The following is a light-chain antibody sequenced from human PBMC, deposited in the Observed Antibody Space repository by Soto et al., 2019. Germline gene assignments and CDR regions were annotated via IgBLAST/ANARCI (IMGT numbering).Light chain of an antibody. Sequence: SALTQTASVSWSPGQSITISCIGTSSDIGLYNYVSWYQPYPGKAPKLMISDVSHRPSGVSNRFSASKSGNTASLTISGLQAEDEADYYCSSYTTSSTYVFGTGTKLTVL. CDR3: SSYTTSSTYV. CDR1: SSDIGLYNY. V-gene: IGLV2-14*01. J-gene: IGLJ1*01. CDR2: DVS.